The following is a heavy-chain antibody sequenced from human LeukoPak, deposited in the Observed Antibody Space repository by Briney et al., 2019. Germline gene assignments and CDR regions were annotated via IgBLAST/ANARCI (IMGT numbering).Heavy chain of an antibody. CDR1: GYSISSGYY. CDR2: IYYSGST. CDR3: ARHTPRGYSYGPFDY. J-gene: IGHJ4*02. Sequence: SETLSLTCTVSGYSISSGYYWGWIRQPPGKGLGWIGYIYYSGSTNYNPSLKSRVTISVDTSKNQFSLKLSSVTAADTAVYYCARHTPRGYSYGPFDYWGQGTLVTVSS. D-gene: IGHD5-18*01. V-gene: IGHV4-38-2*02.